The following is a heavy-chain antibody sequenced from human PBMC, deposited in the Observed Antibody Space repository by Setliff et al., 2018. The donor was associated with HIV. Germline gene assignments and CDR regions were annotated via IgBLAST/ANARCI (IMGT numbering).Heavy chain of an antibody. J-gene: IGHJ4*02. Sequence: KASETLSLTCNVSGGSISAYYWSWVRQPPGKRLEWIGYIYSNGGTAYNPSLKSRVTISVGTSKNQFSLKLTSVTIADTAVYYCARFTSGWYGQYWGQGTLVTVSS. V-gene: IGHV4-59*01. CDR3: ARFTSGWYGQY. CDR1: GGSISAYY. CDR2: IYSNGGT. D-gene: IGHD6-19*01.